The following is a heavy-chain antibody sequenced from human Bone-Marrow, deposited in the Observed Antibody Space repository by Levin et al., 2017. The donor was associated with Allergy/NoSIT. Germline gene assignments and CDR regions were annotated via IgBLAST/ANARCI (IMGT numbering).Heavy chain of an antibody. D-gene: IGHD3-22*01. J-gene: IGHJ4*02. CDR3: VRSGTASTAYYDPFHN. Sequence: CAASGFTFSDHYMDWVRQSPGQGLEWVGRIRNKANSYTTEYAASVKGRFTFSRDDSKNSMYLQMNSLKTEDTAVYYCVRSGTASTAYYDPFHNWGQGTLVTVSS. CDR1: GFTFSDHY. V-gene: IGHV3-72*01. CDR2: IRNKANSYTT.